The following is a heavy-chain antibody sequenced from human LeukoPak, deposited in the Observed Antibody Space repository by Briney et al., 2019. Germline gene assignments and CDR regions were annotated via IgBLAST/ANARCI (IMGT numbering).Heavy chain of an antibody. V-gene: IGHV3-53*05. D-gene: IGHD1-26*01. CDR2: VYGGGST. CDR3: ARARSSQGGALDY. CDR1: GFTVSTSS. Sequence: GGSLRLSCAASGFTVSTSSMTWVRQAPGKGLERISVVYGGGSTYYADSVKGRFIISRDNSKNTLYLQMNSLRAEDTAVYYCARARSSQGGALDYWGQGTLVTVSS. J-gene: IGHJ4*02.